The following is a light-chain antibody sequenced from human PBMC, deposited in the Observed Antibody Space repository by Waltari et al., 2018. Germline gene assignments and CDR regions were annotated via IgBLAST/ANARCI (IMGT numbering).Light chain of an antibody. V-gene: IGKV1-16*01. CDR3: QQNNSSLYT. CDR1: QSINNY. Sequence: DIQMTQSPSSLSAFIGDRVTITCRASQSINNYLNWFQQKPGRVPKPLIHAASKLHMGVPSRFSGSGSGTDFTLTIRSLQSEDFATYYCQQNNSSLYTFGQGTRVEIK. CDR2: AAS. J-gene: IGKJ2*01.